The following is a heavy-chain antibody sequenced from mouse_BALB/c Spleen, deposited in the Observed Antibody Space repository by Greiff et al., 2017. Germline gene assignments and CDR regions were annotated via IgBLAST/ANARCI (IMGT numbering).Heavy chain of an antibody. V-gene: IGHV1-87*01. D-gene: IGHD4-1*01. Sequence: QVQLQQSGAELARPGASVKLSCKASGYTFTSYWMQWVKQRPGQGLEWIGAIYPGDGDTRYTQKFKGKATLTVDKSSSTAYMQLSSLTSEDSAVYYCARWDWAFDYWGQGTTLTVSS. J-gene: IGHJ2*01. CDR1: GYTFTSYW. CDR3: ARWDWAFDY. CDR2: IYPGDGDT.